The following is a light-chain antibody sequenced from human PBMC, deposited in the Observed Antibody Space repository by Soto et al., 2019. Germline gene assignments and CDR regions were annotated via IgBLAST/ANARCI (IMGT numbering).Light chain of an antibody. Sequence: QSALTQPRSVSGSPGQSVTISCTGTSSDVGGYNYVSWYQQHPGTAPKLKIYDVTKRPSGVPDRFSGSKSGNTASLTISGLQAEDEADYYCYSYARTDTFVFGGGTKLTVL. CDR1: SSDVGGYNY. V-gene: IGLV2-11*01. J-gene: IGLJ3*02. CDR2: DVT. CDR3: YSYARTDTFV.